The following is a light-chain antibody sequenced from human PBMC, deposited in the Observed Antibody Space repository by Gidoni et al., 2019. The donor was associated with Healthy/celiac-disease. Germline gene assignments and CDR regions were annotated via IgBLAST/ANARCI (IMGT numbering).Light chain of an antibody. Sequence: QSVLTQPPSASAPPGQSVTSSCSGSSSNIGSNPVNWYPQLPGTAPKLLIYSNNQRTSGVPDRFSGSKAGTSASLAISGLQSEDEADYYCAAWDDSLNGLWVFGGGTKLTAL. CDR1: SSNIGSNP. CDR2: SNN. CDR3: AAWDDSLNGLWV. V-gene: IGLV1-44*01. J-gene: IGLJ3*02.